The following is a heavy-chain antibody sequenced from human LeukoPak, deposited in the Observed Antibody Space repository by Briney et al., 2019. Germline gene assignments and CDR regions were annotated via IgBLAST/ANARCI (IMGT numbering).Heavy chain of an antibody. Sequence: GESLKISCKGSGYSFATFWIGWVRQMPGKGLEWMGIIYPGGSETRYSPSFQGQVTFSADKSITTAYLQWSSLKASDSAMYYCASITAVAHAFDIWGQGTMVTVSS. V-gene: IGHV5-51*01. CDR3: ASITAVAHAFDI. CDR1: GYSFATFW. J-gene: IGHJ3*02. CDR2: IYPGGSET. D-gene: IGHD4-23*01.